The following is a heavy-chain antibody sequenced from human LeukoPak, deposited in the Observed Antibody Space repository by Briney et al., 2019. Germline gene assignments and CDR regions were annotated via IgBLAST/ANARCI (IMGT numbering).Heavy chain of an antibody. V-gene: IGHV4-34*01. CDR2: INHSGST. Sequence: SETLSLTCAVYGGSFSGYYWSWIRQPPGKGLEWIGEINHSGSTNYNPSLKSRVTISVDTSKNQFSLKLSSVTAADTAVYYCERQPDIVVVVAATGAFDIRGQGTMVTVSS. J-gene: IGHJ3*02. D-gene: IGHD2-15*01. CDR1: GGSFSGYY. CDR3: ERQPDIVVVVAATGAFDI.